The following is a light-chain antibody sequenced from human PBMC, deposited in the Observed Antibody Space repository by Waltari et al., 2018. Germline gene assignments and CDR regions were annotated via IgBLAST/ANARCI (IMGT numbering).Light chain of an antibody. V-gene: IGKV4-1*01. CDR2: WAS. CDR3: QQYYTTPRT. CDR1: QRVLFSSNNKNY. J-gene: IGKJ1*01. Sequence: DIVMTQSPDSLAVSLGERATINCKSSQRVLFSSNNKNYLAWYQQKPGQPPKLLIYWASTREPGVPDRFSGSGSGTDFTLTINSLQAEDVAVYYCQQYYTTPRTFGQGTKVEIK.